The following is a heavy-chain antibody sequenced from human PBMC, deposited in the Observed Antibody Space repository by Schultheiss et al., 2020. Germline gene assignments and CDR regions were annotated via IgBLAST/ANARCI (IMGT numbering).Heavy chain of an antibody. Sequence: ASVKVSCKASGYTFTSYAMHWVRQAPGQRLEWMGWINAGNGNTKYSQKFQGRVTITADKSTSTAYMELSRLRSDDTAVYYCAREDIVLVVYDYSGQGNLGTVSS. D-gene: IGHD2-8*02. V-gene: IGHV1-3*01. J-gene: IGHJ4*02. CDR3: AREDIVLVVYDY. CDR2: INAGNGNT. CDR1: GYTFTSYA.